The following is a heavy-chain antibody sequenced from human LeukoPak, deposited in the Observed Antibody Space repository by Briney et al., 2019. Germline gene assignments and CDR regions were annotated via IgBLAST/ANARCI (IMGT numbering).Heavy chain of an antibody. V-gene: IGHV3-23*01. D-gene: IGHD6-19*01. Sequence: GGSLRLSCAASGFTFSSYAMGWVRQAPGKGLEWGSAISGSGVSTSYADSVKGRFTISRDNSKNTLYLQMNRLRAEDTAVYYCAKDLGLTIVVARVDYWGQGTLVTVSS. CDR1: GFTFSSYA. CDR2: ISGSGVST. CDR3: AKDLGLTIVVARVDY. J-gene: IGHJ4*02.